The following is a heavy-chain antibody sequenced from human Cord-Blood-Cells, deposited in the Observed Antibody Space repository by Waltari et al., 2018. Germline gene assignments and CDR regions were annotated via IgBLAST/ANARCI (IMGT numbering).Heavy chain of an antibody. CDR2: IYHSGST. D-gene: IGHD3-3*01. CDR3: AGGRFLEWLLYAYNWVDP. Sequence: QVQLQESGPGLVKPSETLSLTCTVSGYSISSGYYWGWIRQPPGKGLEWIGSIYHSGSTYCNPSLRSRVTISVDTSKNQFSLKLSSVTAADTAVYYCAGGRFLEWLLYAYNWVDPWGQGTLVTVSS. J-gene: IGHJ5*02. V-gene: IGHV4-38-2*02. CDR1: GYSISSGYY.